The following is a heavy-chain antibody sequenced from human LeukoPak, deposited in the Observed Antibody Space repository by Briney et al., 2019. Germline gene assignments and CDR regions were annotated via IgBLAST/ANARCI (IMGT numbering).Heavy chain of an antibody. CDR1: RFTLSTYW. D-gene: IGHD3-9*01. CDR3: ARDSDWAFDY. J-gene: IGHJ4*02. Sequence: GGSLRLSCAASRFTLSTYWMSWVRQAPGKGLEWVAHIKQDGSQEYYVDSVTGRFTVSRDSATNSLYLQMNDLKAEDTAVYYCARDSDWAFDYWGQGSLVTVSS. CDR2: IKQDGSQE. V-gene: IGHV3-7*01.